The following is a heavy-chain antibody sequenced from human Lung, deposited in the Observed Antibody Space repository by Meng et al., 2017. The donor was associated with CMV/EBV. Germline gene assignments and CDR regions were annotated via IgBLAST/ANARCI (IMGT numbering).Heavy chain of an antibody. D-gene: IGHD2/OR15-2a*01. CDR3: SRVHRIHNWFDP. Sequence: SETLSLTCTVSGYSISSGYYWGWIRQSPEKGMECIRSIYHDGITYYNPSLKGRVTMSMDSPNDKFFLNLKAVTAADTALYCCSRVHRIHNWFDPWGQGFLVTVSS. V-gene: IGHV4-38-2*02. J-gene: IGHJ5*02. CDR1: GYSISSGYY. CDR2: IYHDGIT.